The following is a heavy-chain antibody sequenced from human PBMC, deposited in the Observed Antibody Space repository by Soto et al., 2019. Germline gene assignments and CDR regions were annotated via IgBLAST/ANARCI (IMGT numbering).Heavy chain of an antibody. CDR2: IYYSGST. J-gene: IGHJ4*02. CDR3: ARRIGRFLEWLLYFDY. CDR1: GGSISSSSYY. V-gene: IGHV4-39*01. D-gene: IGHD3-3*01. Sequence: XXTLSLAFTVSGGSISSSSYYWGFIRQPPGKGLEWIGSIYYSGSTYYNPSLKSRVTISVDTSKNQFSLKLSSVTAADTAVYYCARRIGRFLEWLLYFDYWGQGTLVTVSS.